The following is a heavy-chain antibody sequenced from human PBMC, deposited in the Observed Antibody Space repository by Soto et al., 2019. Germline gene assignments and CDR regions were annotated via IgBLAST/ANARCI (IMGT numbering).Heavy chain of an antibody. J-gene: IGHJ4*02. D-gene: IGHD3-3*01. V-gene: IGHV3-21*01. Sequence: PGGSLRLSCAASGFTFSSYSMNWVRQAPGKGLEWVSSISSSSSYIYYADSVKGRFTISRDNAKNSLYLQMNSLRAEDTAVYYCARDKPSNYDFWSGYPYYFDYWGQGTLVTVSS. CDR1: GFTFSSYS. CDR2: ISSSSSYI. CDR3: ARDKPSNYDFWSGYPYYFDY.